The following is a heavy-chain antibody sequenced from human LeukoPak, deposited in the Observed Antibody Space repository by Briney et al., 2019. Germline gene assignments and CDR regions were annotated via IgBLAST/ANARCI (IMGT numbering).Heavy chain of an antibody. V-gene: IGHV3-7*03. D-gene: IGHD2-15*01. CDR2: IKQDGSEK. CDR3: ARGGRYCSGGSCSYYFDY. J-gene: IGHJ4*02. Sequence: GGSLRLSCAASGFTFSSYWMSWVRQAPGKGLEWVANIKQDGSEKYYVDSVKGRFTISRDNAKDSLYLQMNSLRAEDTAVYYCARGGRYCSGGSCSYYFDYWGQGTLVTVSS. CDR1: GFTFSSYW.